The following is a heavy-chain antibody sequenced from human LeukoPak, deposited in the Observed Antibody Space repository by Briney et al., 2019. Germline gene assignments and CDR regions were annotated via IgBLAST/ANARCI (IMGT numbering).Heavy chain of an antibody. Sequence: SETLSLTCTVSGGVISTYYWSWIRQPPGKGLEWIGYIYYTGSTNYNPSLKSRVTISVDTSKNQISLKLSSVTATDTAVYYCARHWSGYTYAGKYYFYAMDVWGQGTTVTVSS. D-gene: IGHD5-18*01. CDR3: ARHWSGYTYAGKYYFYAMDV. CDR1: GGVISTYY. J-gene: IGHJ6*02. V-gene: IGHV4-59*08. CDR2: IYYTGST.